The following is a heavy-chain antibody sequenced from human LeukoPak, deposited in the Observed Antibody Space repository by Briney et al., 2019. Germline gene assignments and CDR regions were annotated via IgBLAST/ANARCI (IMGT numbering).Heavy chain of an antibody. CDR2: MNPNSGNT. V-gene: IGHV1-8*03. CDR1: GYTFTSYD. CDR3: ARGRALYGSGSDY. D-gene: IGHD3-10*01. J-gene: IGHJ4*02. Sequence: ASVKVSRKASGYTFTSYDINWVRQATGQGLEWMGWMNPNSGNTGYAQKFQGRVTITRNTSISTAYMELSSLRSEDTAVYYCARGRALYGSGSDYWGQGTLVTVSS.